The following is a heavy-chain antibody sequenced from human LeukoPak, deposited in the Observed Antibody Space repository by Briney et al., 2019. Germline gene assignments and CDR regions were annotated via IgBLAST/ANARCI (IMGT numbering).Heavy chain of an antibody. CDR1: GFTFSSYG. J-gene: IGHJ4*02. CDR3: AKDLYYYGSGSYHPDY. D-gene: IGHD3-10*01. V-gene: IGHV3-30*18. Sequence: GGSLRLSCAASGFTFSSYGMHWVRQAPGKGLEWVAVISYDGSNKYYADSVKGRFTISRDNSKNTLYLQMNSLRAEDTAVYYCAKDLYYYGSGSYHPDYWGQGTLVTVSS. CDR2: ISYDGSNK.